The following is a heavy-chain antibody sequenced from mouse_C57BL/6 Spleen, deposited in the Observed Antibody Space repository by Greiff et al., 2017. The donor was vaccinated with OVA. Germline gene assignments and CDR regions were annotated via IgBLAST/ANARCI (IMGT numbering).Heavy chain of an antibody. CDR3: ARYGYYFGY. CDR2: LDPSDSDT. V-gene: IGHV1-52*01. CDR1: GYTFTSYW. Sequence: VQLQQPGAELVRPGSSVKLSCKASGYTFTSYWMHWVKQRPIQGLEWIGKLDPSDSDTHYNQKFKDKATLTVDKSSSTAYMQLSSLTSEDSAVYYCARYGYYFGYWGQGTTLTVSS. J-gene: IGHJ2*01. D-gene: IGHD1-1*01.